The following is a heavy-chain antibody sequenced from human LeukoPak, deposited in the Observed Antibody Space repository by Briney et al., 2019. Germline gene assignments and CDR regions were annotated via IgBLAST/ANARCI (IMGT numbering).Heavy chain of an antibody. Sequence: GGSLRLSCAASGFTFSSYWMSWVRQAPGKGLEWVANIKQDGSEKYYVDSVKGRFTISRDNAKNSLYLQMNSLRAEDTAVYYCARGRGITMVGGVQSYYYYYYRDVWGKGTTVTISS. V-gene: IGHV3-7*01. CDR3: ARGRGITMVGGVQSYYYYYYRDV. J-gene: IGHJ6*03. D-gene: IGHD3-10*01. CDR1: GFTFSSYW. CDR2: IKQDGSEK.